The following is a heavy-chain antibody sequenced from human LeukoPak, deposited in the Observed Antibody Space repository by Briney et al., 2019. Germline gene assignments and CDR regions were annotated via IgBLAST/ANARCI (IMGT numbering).Heavy chain of an antibody. CDR2: IIPIVGTA. CDR3: ARVGSGGPLGYYFDY. CDR1: GGTFSSYA. Sequence: SVKVSCKASGGTFSSYAISWVRQAPGQGVEGMGGIIPIVGTANYAQKLQGRVTITADESRRTAYMELSSLRSEDTAVYYCARVGSGGPLGYYFDYWGQGTLVTVSS. V-gene: IGHV1-69*01. D-gene: IGHD3-10*01. J-gene: IGHJ4*02.